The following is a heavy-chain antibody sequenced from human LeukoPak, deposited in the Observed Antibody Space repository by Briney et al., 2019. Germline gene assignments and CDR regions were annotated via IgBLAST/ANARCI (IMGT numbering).Heavy chain of an antibody. D-gene: IGHD3-22*01. CDR2: IRSKAYGGTT. Sequence: GGSLRLSCTASGFTFGDYAMSWVRQAPGKGLEWVGFIRSKAYGGTTEYAASVKGRFTISRDDSKSIAYLQMNSLKTEDTAVYYCTRQMLNYYDSSVTGYYFDFWGQGTLVTVSS. CDR3: TRQMLNYYDSSVTGYYFDF. V-gene: IGHV3-49*04. J-gene: IGHJ4*02. CDR1: GFTFGDYA.